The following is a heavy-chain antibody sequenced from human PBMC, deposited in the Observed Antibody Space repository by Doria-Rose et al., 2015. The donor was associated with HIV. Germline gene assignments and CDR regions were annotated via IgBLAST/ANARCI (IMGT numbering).Heavy chain of an antibody. Sequence: QVTLKESGPVLVKPTETLTLTCTVSGVSLSSPGMGVSWIRQPPGKALEWLANMYSDDERSYKTSLKSRLTISGGTSKSQVLLTMTDMDPVDTATYYCARIKSSRWYHKYYFDFWGQGTLVIVSA. D-gene: IGHD6-13*01. CDR3: ARIKSSRWYHKYYFDF. J-gene: IGHJ4*02. V-gene: IGHV2-26*01. CDR1: GVSLSSPGMG. CDR2: MYSDDER.